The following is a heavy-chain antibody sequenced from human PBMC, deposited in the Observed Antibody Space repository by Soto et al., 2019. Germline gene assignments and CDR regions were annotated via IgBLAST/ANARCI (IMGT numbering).Heavy chain of an antibody. J-gene: IGHJ4*02. CDR1: GFTFSSYA. V-gene: IGHV3-30-3*01. CDR2: ISYDGSNK. Sequence: VGSLRLSCAASGFTFSSYAMHGVRKAPVKGLEWVAVISYDGSNKYYADSVKGRFTISRDNSKNTLYLQMNSLRAEDTAVYYCARDRGPLDSSGYYVGPYYWGQGTLVTVSS. D-gene: IGHD3-22*01. CDR3: ARDRGPLDSSGYYVGPYY.